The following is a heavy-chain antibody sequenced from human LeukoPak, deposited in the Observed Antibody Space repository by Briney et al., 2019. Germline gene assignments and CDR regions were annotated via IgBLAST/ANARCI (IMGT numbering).Heavy chain of an antibody. CDR3: AKVFRKDGDFHLFDY. CDR1: GFTFSSYA. J-gene: IGHJ4*02. CDR2: ISGSGSRT. V-gene: IGHV3-23*01. D-gene: IGHD4-17*01. Sequence: GGSLRLSCAASGFTFSSYAMSWVRQAPGKGLEWVSAISGSGSRTYYADSVKGRFTISRDNSKNTLSLQMNSLRAEDTAVYYCAKVFRKDGDFHLFDYWGQGTLVTVSS.